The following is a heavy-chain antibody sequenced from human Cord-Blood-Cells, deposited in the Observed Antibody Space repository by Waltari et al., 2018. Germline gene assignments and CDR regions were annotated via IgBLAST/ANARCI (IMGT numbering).Heavy chain of an antibody. CDR3: ARIRIYSGWVDFLAVAI. J-gene: IGHJ3*02. D-gene: IGHD5-12*01. CDR2: IIPIFRTA. Sequence: QVQLVQSGAEVKKSRSPVKVSCKASGGTLSSYATTLVRQAPGQGLEWMGGIIPIFRTANYAQKVQGRVTITADESTSTAYMELSSLRSESTAVYYCARIRIYSGWVDFLAVAIWRQGTMVTVSS. CDR1: GGTLSSYA. V-gene: IGHV1-69*01.